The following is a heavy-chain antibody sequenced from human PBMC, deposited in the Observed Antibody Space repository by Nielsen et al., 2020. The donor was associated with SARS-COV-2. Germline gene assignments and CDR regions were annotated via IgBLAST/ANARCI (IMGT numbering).Heavy chain of an antibody. CDR1: GFTFSSYG. Sequence: GESLKISCAASGFTFSSYGMHWVRQAPGKGLEWVAVIWYDGSNKYYAASVKGRFTISRDNSKNTLYLQMNSLRAEDTAVYYCARAGNDYVWGSYRYFPDYWGQGTLVTVSS. V-gene: IGHV3-33*01. CDR2: IWYDGSNK. J-gene: IGHJ4*02. CDR3: ARAGNDYVWGSYRYFPDY. D-gene: IGHD3-16*02.